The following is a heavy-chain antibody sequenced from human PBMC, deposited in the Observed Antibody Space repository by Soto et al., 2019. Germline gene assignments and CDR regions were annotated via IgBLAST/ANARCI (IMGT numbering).Heavy chain of an antibody. CDR2: INHSGST. CDR3: AVGGYDILTGLGDYYYGMDV. CDR1: GGSSSGYY. J-gene: IGHJ6*02. Sequence: PSETLSLTCAVYGGSSSGYYWSWIRQPPGKGLEWIGEINHSGSTNYNPSLKSRVTISVDTSKNQFSLKLSSVTAADTAVYYCAVGGYDILTGLGDYYYGMDVWGQGTTVTVSS. D-gene: IGHD3-9*01. V-gene: IGHV4-34*01.